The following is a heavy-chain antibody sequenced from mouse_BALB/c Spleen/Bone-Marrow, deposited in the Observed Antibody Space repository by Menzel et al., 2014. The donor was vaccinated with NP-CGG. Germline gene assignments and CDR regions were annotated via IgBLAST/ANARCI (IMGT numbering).Heavy chain of an antibody. CDR2: ISSGGSYT. CDR1: GFTFSSYG. V-gene: IGHV5-6*01. D-gene: IGHD2-4*01. J-gene: IGHJ3*01. CDR3: ARPYDFGAWFAY. Sequence: DVQLQESGGDLVRPGGSLKLSCAASGFTFSSYGMSWVRQTPDKRLEWVATISSGGSYTYYPDSVKGRFTISRDNAKNTLYLRMSSLKSEDTAMYYCARPYDFGAWFAYWGQGTLVTVSA.